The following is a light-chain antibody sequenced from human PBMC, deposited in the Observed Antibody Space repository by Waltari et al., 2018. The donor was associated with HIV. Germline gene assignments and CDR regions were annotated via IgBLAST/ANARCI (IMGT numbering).Light chain of an antibody. CDR2: GTS. CDR1: QDIRGS. V-gene: IGKV1-NL1*01. J-gene: IGKJ1*01. Sequence: DIQMAQSPSSSSASVGNRVTITCRASQDIRGSLAWYQFKPGQAPELLVFGTSMLESGVPPRLSGSGSGTTYTLTISSLQPEDSATYFCQQYNYFPWTFGQGTKVDTK. CDR3: QQYNYFPWT.